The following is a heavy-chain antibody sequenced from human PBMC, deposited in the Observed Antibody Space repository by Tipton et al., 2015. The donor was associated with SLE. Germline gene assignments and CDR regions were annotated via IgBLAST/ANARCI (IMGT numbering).Heavy chain of an antibody. J-gene: IGHJ4*02. CDR3: AREDTSSSGVDFDY. Sequence: QVQLVQSGAEEKKPGASVKVSCKTSGYTFIRHGISWVRQAPGQGLEWMGWISAYNRNTNYAQKLQGRVTMTTDTSTSTAYLELRSLTSDDTAVYYCAREDTSSSGVDFDYWGQGTLVTVSS. D-gene: IGHD6-6*01. CDR1: GYTFIRHG. V-gene: IGHV1-18*01. CDR2: ISAYNRNT.